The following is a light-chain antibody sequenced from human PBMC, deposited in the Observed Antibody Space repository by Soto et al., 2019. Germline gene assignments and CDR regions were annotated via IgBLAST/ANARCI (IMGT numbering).Light chain of an antibody. Sequence: DIQMTQSPSSLSASVGDTVTITCRANQSVYSYLNWYLQKSGKAPELLLYASSSLQSGAPRRVSGSGSGTTFTLTIRSLRPADFATYYCQQSYNTPVTFGGGTKVDVK. CDR3: QQSYNTPVT. CDR1: QSVYSY. J-gene: IGKJ4*01. CDR2: ASS. V-gene: IGKV1-39*01.